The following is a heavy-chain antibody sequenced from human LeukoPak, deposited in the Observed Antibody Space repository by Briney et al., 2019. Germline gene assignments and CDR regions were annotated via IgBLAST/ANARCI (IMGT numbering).Heavy chain of an antibody. D-gene: IGHD2-15*01. CDR3: AASLFSWDIVVVVAATRRWNWFDP. V-gene: IGHV1-69*05. Sequence: SVKVSCKASGGTFSSYAISWVRQAPRQGLEWMGGIIPIFGTANYAQKFQGRVTITTDESTSTAYMELSSLRPEDTAVYYCAASLFSWDIVVVVAATRRWNWFDPWGQGTLVTVSS. CDR1: GGTFSSYA. CDR2: IIPIFGTA. J-gene: IGHJ5*02.